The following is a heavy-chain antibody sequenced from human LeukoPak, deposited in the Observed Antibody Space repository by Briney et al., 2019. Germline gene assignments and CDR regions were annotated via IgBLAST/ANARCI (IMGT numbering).Heavy chain of an antibody. CDR3: ARREDGYKNPFDY. D-gene: IGHD5-24*01. V-gene: IGHV4-34*01. J-gene: IGHJ4*02. CDR1: GGSFSGYD. Sequence: SETLSLTWAVYGGSFSGYDWSGLRQPPGKGREWLGEINHSGTTNYSPSLKSRVTISVDESKNQFSLKLSSVTAADTAVYYCARREDGYKNPFDYWGQGTLVTVSS. CDR2: INHSGTT.